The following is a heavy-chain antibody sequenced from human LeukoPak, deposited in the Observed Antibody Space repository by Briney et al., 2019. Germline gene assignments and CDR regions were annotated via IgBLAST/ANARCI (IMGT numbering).Heavy chain of an antibody. J-gene: IGHJ4*02. CDR2: IYYSGTT. CDR3: ARGVSFRPSPYYFDY. D-gene: IGHD3-16*02. V-gene: IGHV4-59*01. Sequence: PSETLSLTCTVSSDSISSYYWSWIRQPPGKGLEWIGYIYYSGTTKYNPSLKSRVTISIDTSKNQFSLKLSSVTAADTAVYYCARGVSFRPSPYYFDYWGQGTLVTVSS. CDR1: SDSISSYY.